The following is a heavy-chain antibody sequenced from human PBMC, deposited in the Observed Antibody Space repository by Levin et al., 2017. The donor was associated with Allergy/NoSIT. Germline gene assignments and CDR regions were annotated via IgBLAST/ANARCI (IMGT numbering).Heavy chain of an antibody. J-gene: IGHJ6*02. CDR3: STSTIGGYYALDV. Sequence: SVKVSCEASGGTFSSYTITWVLQAPGRGLEWMGGTMSIVGTTNYAQRFQDRVTITADESTSTAYMELSSLRSEDTGIYYCSTSTIGGYYALDVWGQGTTVTVSS. V-gene: IGHV1-69*13. CDR1: GGTFSSYT. CDR2: TMSIVGTT. D-gene: IGHD1-26*01.